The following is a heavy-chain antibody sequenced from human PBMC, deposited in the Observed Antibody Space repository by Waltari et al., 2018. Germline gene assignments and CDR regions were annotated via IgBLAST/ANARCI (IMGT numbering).Heavy chain of an antibody. Sequence: QVQLQQWGAGLLKPSETLSLTCAVYGGSFSGYSWNWIRQPPGKGLEWIGEIDHSGSANYNPSLKSRVTMSIDTSKNHFSLKLSSVTAADTGEYYCARGPLRSWFDPWGQGTLVTVSP. J-gene: IGHJ5*02. CDR3: ARGPLRSWFDP. V-gene: IGHV4-34*01. CDR1: GGSFSGYS. CDR2: IDHSGSA.